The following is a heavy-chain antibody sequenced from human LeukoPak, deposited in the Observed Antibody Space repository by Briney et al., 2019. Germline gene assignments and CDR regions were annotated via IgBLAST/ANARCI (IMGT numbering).Heavy chain of an antibody. Sequence: GGSLRLSCAASGFTFSSYWMSWVRRAPGKGLEWVANIKQDGSEKYYVDSVKGRFTISRDNAKNSLYLQMNSLRAEDTAVYCCARDSGYYDSRGAFDIWGQGTMVTVSS. V-gene: IGHV3-7*01. CDR1: GFTFSSYW. CDR3: ARDSGYYDSRGAFDI. J-gene: IGHJ3*02. D-gene: IGHD3-22*01. CDR2: IKQDGSEK.